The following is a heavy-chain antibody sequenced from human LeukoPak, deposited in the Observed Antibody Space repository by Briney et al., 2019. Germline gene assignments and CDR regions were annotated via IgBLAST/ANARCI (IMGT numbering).Heavy chain of an antibody. CDR3: ARDYCSSTTCRSYYMDV. J-gene: IGHJ6*03. CDR2: VYYSGST. V-gene: IGHV4-39*07. Sequence: SETLSLTCTVSGGSISSSYYYGAWIRQPPGKGLEWIGSVYYSGSTYYNPSLKSRVTISVDTSKNQFSLKLSSVTAADTAMYYCARDYCSSTTCRSYYMDVWGKGTTVTVSS. D-gene: IGHD2/OR15-2a*01. CDR1: GGSISSSYYY.